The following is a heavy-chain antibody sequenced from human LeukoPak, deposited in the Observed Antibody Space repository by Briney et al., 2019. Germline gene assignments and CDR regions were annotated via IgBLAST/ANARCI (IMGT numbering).Heavy chain of an antibody. V-gene: IGHV4-39*01. CDR3: ARHPNRIVVVPAAVDY. CDR2: IYYSGST. J-gene: IGHJ4*02. Sequence: PSETLSLTCTVSGGSISSSSYYWGWIRQPPGKGLEWIGSIYYSGSTYYNPSLKSRVTISVDTSKNQFSLKLSSVTAADTAVYYCARHPNRIVVVPAAVDYWGQGTLVTVSS. CDR1: GGSISSSSYY. D-gene: IGHD2-2*01.